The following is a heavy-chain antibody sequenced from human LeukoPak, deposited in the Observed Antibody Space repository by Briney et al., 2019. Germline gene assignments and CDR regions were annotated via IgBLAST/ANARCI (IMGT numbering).Heavy chain of an antibody. V-gene: IGHV4-39*01. CDR3: ARHRVRNGFDP. CDR2: ISYSGAT. CDR1: GASISSSTFF. Sequence: SQTLSLTSTVPGASISSSTFFWGWIRQPPGKWLEWIASISYSGATSYTPSLSSRFTISVDTTKNQFALRLTYVTAADTATYFCARHRVRNGFDPWGQGALVTVSS. J-gene: IGHJ5*02. D-gene: IGHD5-24*01.